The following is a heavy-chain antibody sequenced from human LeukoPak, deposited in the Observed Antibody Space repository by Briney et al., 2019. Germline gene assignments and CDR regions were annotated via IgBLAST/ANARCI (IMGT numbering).Heavy chain of an antibody. CDR1: GFTFSSYW. V-gene: IGHV3-74*01. CDR2: IYGDGSNT. CDR3: ERLWGGGY. D-gene: IGHD3-10*01. Sequence: PGGSLRLSCAASGFTFSSYWMHWVRQAPGKGLVWVSRIYGDGSNTAYADSVKGRFTIYRDNARNTLYLQINSLRAEDTAVYYCERLWGGGYWGQGALVTVSS. J-gene: IGHJ4*02.